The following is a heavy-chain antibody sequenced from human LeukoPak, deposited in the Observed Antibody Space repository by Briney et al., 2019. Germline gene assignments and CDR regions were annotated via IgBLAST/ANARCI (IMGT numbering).Heavy chain of an antibody. V-gene: IGHV4-59*01. D-gene: IGHD6-13*01. CDR2: IYYSGST. J-gene: IGHJ4*02. Sequence: SETLSLTCTVSGGSISSYYWSWIRQPPGKGLEWIGYIYYSGSTNYNPSLKGRVTISVDTSKNQFSLKLSSVTAADTAVYYCARVGIAAAHIHFDYWGQGTLVTVSS. CDR3: ARVGIAAAHIHFDY. CDR1: GGSISSYY.